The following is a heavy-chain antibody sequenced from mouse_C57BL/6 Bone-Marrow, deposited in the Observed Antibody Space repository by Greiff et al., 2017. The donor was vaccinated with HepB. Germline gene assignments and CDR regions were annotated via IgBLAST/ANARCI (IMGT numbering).Heavy chain of an antibody. J-gene: IGHJ1*03. CDR1: GYSITSGYY. Sequence: DVKLVESGPGLVKPSQSLSFTCSVTGYSITSGYYWNWIRQFPGNKLEWMGYISYDGSNNYNPSFKNRISITRDTSKNQFFLKLNSVTTEDTATYYCAREGAYFDVWGTGTTVTVSS. CDR3: AREGAYFDV. V-gene: IGHV3-6*01. CDR2: ISYDGSN.